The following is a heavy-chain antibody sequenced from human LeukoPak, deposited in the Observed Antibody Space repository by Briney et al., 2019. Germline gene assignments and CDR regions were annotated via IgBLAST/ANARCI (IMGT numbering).Heavy chain of an antibody. CDR2: IWYDGSNK. Sequence: PGGSLRLSCAASGFTFSSHGMHWVRQAPGKGLEGVAVIWYDGSNKYYADSVKGRFTISRDNSKNTLHLQMNSLRAEDTAVYYCARDGTGSNSGWYIHWGQGTLVTVSS. J-gene: IGHJ4*02. CDR3: ARDGTGSNSGWYIH. V-gene: IGHV3-33*01. CDR1: GFTFSSHG. D-gene: IGHD6-19*01.